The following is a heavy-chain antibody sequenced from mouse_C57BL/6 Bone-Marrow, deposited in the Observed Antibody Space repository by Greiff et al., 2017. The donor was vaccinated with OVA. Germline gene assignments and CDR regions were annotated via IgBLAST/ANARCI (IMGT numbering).Heavy chain of an antibody. V-gene: IGHV1-54*01. CDR2: INPGSGGT. CDR3: ARGILRSWYFDV. CDR1: GYAFTNYL. D-gene: IGHD1-1*01. J-gene: IGHJ1*03. Sequence: QVQLQQSGAELVRPGTSVKLSCKASGYAFTNYLIEWVKQRPGQGLEWIGVINPGSGGTNYNEKFKGKATLTADKSSSTAYMQLSSLTSEDSAVYFCARGILRSWYFDVWGTGTTVTVSS.